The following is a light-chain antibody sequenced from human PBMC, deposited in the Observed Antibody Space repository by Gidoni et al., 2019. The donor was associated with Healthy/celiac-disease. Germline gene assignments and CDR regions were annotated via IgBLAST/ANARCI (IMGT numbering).Light chain of an antibody. CDR2: AAS. J-gene: IGKJ1*01. V-gene: IGKV1-39*01. CDR3: QQRYSTPPT. CDR1: QSISSY. Sequence: DSQMTQSPSSLSASVGDRVTITCRASQSISSYLNWYQQKPGNAPKLLIYAASSLQSGVPSRFRGSGSGTDFTLTISSLQPEDFATYYCQQRYSTPPTFGQXTKVEIK.